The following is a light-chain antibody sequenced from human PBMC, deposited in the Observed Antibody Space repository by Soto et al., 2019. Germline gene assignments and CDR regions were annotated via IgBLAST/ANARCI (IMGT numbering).Light chain of an antibody. CDR1: QSVLDNSTNKSY. CDR2: WAS. J-gene: IGKJ2*01. CDR3: HQYYTTPQT. Sequence: VLTQSPSSLAVSLGERATVNCRSSQSVLDNSTNKSYLAWYQKKPGHPPKLLVHWASVREAGVPDRFSGGGSGTEFTLTISSLQAEDVAVYYFHQYYTTPQTFGQGTQLEIK. V-gene: IGKV4-1*01.